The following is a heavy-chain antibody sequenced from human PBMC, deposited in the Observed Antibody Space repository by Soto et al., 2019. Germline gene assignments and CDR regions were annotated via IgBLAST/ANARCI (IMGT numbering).Heavy chain of an antibody. CDR2: IWYDGSNK. V-gene: IGHV3-33*01. D-gene: IGHD3-22*01. CDR1: GFLFSRFG. CDR3: ARDYDSSGYPRYYFDY. J-gene: IGHJ4*02. Sequence: GGSLRLSCAASGFLFSRFGMHWVRQAPGKGLEWVAVIWYDGSNKYYADSVKGRFTISRDNSKNTLYLQMNSLRAEDTAVYYCARDYDSSGYPRYYFDYWGQGTLVTVSS.